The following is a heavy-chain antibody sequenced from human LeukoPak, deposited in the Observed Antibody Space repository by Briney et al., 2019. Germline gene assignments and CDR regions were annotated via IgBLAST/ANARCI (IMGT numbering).Heavy chain of an antibody. J-gene: IGHJ4*02. CDR3: AALGYCTNGVCAGIDY. CDR2: IIPISGTA. V-gene: IGHV1-69*05. CDR1: GGTFSSYA. Sequence: SVKVSCKASGGTFSSYAISWVRQAPGQGLEWMGRIIPISGTANYAQKFQGRVTITTDESTSTAYMELSSLRSEDTAVYYCAALGYCTNGVCAGIDYWGQGTLVTVSS. D-gene: IGHD2-8*01.